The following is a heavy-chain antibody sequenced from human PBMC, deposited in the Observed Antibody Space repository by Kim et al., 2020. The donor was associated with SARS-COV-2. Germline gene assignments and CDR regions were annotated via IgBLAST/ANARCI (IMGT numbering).Heavy chain of an antibody. CDR3: ATPPPSYDIFTLFYHGYY. CDR2: IYYSVST. J-gene: IGHJ6*01. CDR1: GGSISSYY. Sequence: SETLSITCTVSGGSISSYYWSWIRQPPGKGLEWIGYIYYSVSTNYNPSLKSRVTISVDTSKNQFSLKLSSVTAADTAVSSCATPPPSYDIFTLFYHGYY. D-gene: IGHD3-9*01. V-gene: IGHV4-59*01.